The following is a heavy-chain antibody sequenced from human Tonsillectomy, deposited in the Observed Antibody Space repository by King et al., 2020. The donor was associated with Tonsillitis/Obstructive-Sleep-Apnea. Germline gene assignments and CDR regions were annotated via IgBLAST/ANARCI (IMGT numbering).Heavy chain of an antibody. CDR2: INHSGST. J-gene: IGHJ4*02. V-gene: IGHV4-34*01. CDR3: VLGDYGDYGDY. CDR1: GGSFSGYY. D-gene: IGHD4-17*01. Sequence: VQLPQWGAGLLKPSETLSLTCAVYGGSFSGYYWSWIRQPPGKGLEWIGEINHSGSTNYNPSLKSRVTISVDTSKNQFSLKLSSVTAADTAVYYCVLGDYGDYGDYWGQGTLVTVSS.